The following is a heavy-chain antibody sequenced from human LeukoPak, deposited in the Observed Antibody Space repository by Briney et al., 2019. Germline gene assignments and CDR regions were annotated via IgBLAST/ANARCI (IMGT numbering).Heavy chain of an antibody. Sequence: SGTLSLTCAVSGGSINSNNWWSWVRRPPGKGLEWIGEIYHSGSTNYNPSLKSRVTISGDTPKSQFSLKLSPVTAADTALYYCARIDTSWFTFDDWGQGALVTVSS. J-gene: IGHJ4*02. CDR1: GGSINSNNW. CDR3: ARIDTSWFTFDD. V-gene: IGHV4-4*02. CDR2: IYHSGST. D-gene: IGHD2-2*01.